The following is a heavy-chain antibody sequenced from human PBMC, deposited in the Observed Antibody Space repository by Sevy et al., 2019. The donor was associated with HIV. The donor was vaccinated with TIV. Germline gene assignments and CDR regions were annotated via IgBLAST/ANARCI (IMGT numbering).Heavy chain of an antibody. D-gene: IGHD3-22*01. Sequence: ASVKVSCKVSGYTLTQLSMHWVRQAPGKGLEWMGTFDPEDDKTIYAQKFQGRVTMTEDKSTDTAYMELSSLRSEDTAMFCCATTKDYYDNSGYPFDYWGQGTLVTVSS. CDR3: ATTKDYYDNSGYPFDY. V-gene: IGHV1-24*01. CDR2: FDPEDDKT. J-gene: IGHJ4*02. CDR1: GYTLTQLS.